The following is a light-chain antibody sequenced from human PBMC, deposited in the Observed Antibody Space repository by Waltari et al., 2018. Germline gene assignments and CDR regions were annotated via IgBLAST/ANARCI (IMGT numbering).Light chain of an antibody. J-gene: IGKJ2*03. CDR2: DVS. V-gene: IGKV1-33*01. CDR3: QHYDNLPPYG. Sequence: DLQMTQSPSSLSASVGDRVTITCQASQDITYYLNWYQHKPGKAPELLIYDVSNLETGVPSRFSGNGSGTHFTFTISSLQPEDTATYYCQHYDNLPPYGFGQGTKLEIK. CDR1: QDITYY.